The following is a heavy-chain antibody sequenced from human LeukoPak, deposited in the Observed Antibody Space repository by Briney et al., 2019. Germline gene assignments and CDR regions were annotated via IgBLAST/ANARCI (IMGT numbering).Heavy chain of an antibody. CDR1: GYTFTGYY. Sequence: GASVKVSCKASGYTFTGYYMHWVRQAPGQGLEWMGWINPNSGGTNYAQKFQGRVTMTRDTSISTAYMELSRLRSDDTAMYYCARTSIAARPLFDYWGQGTLVTVSS. V-gene: IGHV1-2*02. J-gene: IGHJ4*02. CDR2: INPNSGGT. D-gene: IGHD6-6*01. CDR3: ARTSIAARPLFDY.